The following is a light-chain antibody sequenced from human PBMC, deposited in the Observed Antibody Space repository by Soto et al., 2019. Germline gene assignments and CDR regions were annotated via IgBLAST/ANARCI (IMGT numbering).Light chain of an antibody. V-gene: IGKV3-20*01. CDR2: GAS. CDR1: QSVSSSY. J-gene: IGKJ3*01. CDR3: QQYGSSLFT. Sequence: EIVLTQSPGTLSLSPGERATLSCRVSQSVSSSYLAWYQQKPGQAPRLLIYGASSRANGIPDRFSGSGSGTDFTLTVSRLEPEDFEVYYCQQYGSSLFTLGPGTKVDIK.